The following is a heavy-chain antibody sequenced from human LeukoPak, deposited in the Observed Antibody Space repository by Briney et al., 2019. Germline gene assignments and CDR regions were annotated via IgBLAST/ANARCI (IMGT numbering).Heavy chain of an antibody. V-gene: IGHV1-18*01. CDR2: ISAYNGNT. J-gene: IGHJ3*02. CDR1: GYTFTSYG. D-gene: IGHD3-22*01. Sequence: ASVKVSCKASGYTFTSYGISWVRQAPGQGLEWMGWISAYNGNTNYAQKLQGRVTMTTDTSTSTAYMKLRSLRSDDTAVYYCARRRITMIVVVRDDAFDIWGQGTMVTVSS. CDR3: ARRRITMIVVVRDDAFDI.